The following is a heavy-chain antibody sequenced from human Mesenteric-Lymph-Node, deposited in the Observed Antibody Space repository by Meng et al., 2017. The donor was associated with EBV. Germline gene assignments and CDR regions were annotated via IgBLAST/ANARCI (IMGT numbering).Heavy chain of an antibody. CDR3: ARSGAIIGVQGAPDY. Sequence: QGQRQQWGAGLLRPSETLSLTCAVSGGSFGGYFWTWVRLAPGKGLEWIGEINQVGSTNYNPSLRSRVTISVDTSKTQFSLEVTSVTAADTAVYYCARSGAIIGVQGAPDYWGQGTLVTVSS. CDR1: GGSFGGYF. CDR2: INQVGST. J-gene: IGHJ4*02. D-gene: IGHD3-10*01. V-gene: IGHV4-34*01.